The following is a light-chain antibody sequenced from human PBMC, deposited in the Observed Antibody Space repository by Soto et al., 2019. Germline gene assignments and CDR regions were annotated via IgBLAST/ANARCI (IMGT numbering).Light chain of an antibody. CDR2: GAS. CDR3: QQYGGSPYT. Sequence: EIVLTQSPGTLSLSPGERATLSCRASQSVSSSYLAWYQQKPGQAPRLLIYGASSRATGIPDRFSGSGSGTDFTLTMSRLVPEDFAVYYCQQYGGSPYTFGQGTKMEI. CDR1: QSVSSSY. V-gene: IGKV3-20*01. J-gene: IGKJ2*01.